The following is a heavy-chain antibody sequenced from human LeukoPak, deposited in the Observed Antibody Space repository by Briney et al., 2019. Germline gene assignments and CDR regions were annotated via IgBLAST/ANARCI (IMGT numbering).Heavy chain of an antibody. CDR2: IKGDGSTT. D-gene: IGHD2-2*01. CDR1: GFTFSSYA. J-gene: IGHJ4*02. V-gene: IGHV3-74*01. CDR3: AREGLECLGSSCQRAAFDY. Sequence: GGSLRLSCAASGFTFSSYAMHWLRQVPGQGLVWVSRIKGDGSTTRNADSVKGRFTISRDNAKNTLYLQMNSLRVEDTAVYYCAREGLECLGSSCQRAAFDYWGQGTPVTVSS.